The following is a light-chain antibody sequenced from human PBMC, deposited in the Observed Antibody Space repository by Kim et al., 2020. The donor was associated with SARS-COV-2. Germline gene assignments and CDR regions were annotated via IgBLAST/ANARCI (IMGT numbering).Light chain of an antibody. V-gene: IGKV3D-15*01. J-gene: IGKJ2*01. CDR3: QQYGNWPPYT. Sequence: EIVMTQSPVTLSVSPGERATLSCRASQSIGSNLAWYQQKSGQAPRLLISGASIRATGIPVRFSGSGSGTEFTLTISGLQSEDFAVYYCQQYGNWPPYTFGQGTKVDIK. CDR1: QSIGSN. CDR2: GAS.